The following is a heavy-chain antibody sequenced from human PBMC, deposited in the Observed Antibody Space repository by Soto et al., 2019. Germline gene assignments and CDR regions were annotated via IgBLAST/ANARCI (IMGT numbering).Heavy chain of an antibody. V-gene: IGHV1-3*05. Sequence: QVQLVQSGAEEKKPGASVKVSCKASGYTFIRYAMNWVRQAPGQRLEWMGWINAGNGNTKYSQKFQGRVTITTDTSARTAYMELSSLRSEDTAVYDCARHSLLATEPYGMDVWGQGTTVTVSS. D-gene: IGHD6-13*01. CDR3: ARHSLLATEPYGMDV. CDR2: INAGNGNT. J-gene: IGHJ6*02. CDR1: GYTFIRYA.